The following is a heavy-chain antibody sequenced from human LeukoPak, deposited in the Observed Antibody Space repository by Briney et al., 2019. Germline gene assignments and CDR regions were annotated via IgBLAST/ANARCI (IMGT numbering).Heavy chain of an antibody. J-gene: IGHJ3*02. CDR3: ASAVCSGGSCYSGAFDI. Sequence: GSSVKVSCKASGGTFSSYVISGVRQAPGQGLEWMGGIIPIFGTANYAQKFQGGVTITADESTSTAYMELSRLRSEDTAVYYCASAVCSGGSCYSGAFDIWGQGTMVTVSS. CDR1: GGTFSSYV. CDR2: IIPIFGTA. V-gene: IGHV1-69*01. D-gene: IGHD2-15*01.